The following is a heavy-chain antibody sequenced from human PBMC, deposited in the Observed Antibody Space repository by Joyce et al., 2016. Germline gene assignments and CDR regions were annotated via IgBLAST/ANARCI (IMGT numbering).Heavy chain of an antibody. CDR1: GFTFSGSA. Sequence: EVQLVESGGGLVQPGGSLKLSGAASGFTFSGSAMPWVRQASGKGMEWVARIRSKPKNYATAYAASLKGRFTISRDDSKNTAYLQMNSLKTEDTAVYYCTRGYCSGGSCLNFDYWGQGTLVTVSS. V-gene: IGHV3-73*02. CDR3: TRGYCSGGSCLNFDY. D-gene: IGHD2-15*01. J-gene: IGHJ4*02. CDR2: IRSKPKNYAT.